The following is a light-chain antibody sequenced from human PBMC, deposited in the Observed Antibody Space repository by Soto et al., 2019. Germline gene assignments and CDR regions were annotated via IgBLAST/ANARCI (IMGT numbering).Light chain of an antibody. J-gene: IGLJ1*01. CDR3: SSYTSSSTLEYV. V-gene: IGLV2-14*01. Sequence: QSALTQPASLSVSPGQSITISCTGTSSDVGGYNYVSLYQQHPGKAPKLMIYDVSNRPSGVSNRFSGSKSGNTASLTISGLQAEDEADYYCSSYTSSSTLEYVFGTGTKVTVL. CDR2: DVS. CDR1: SSDVGGYNY.